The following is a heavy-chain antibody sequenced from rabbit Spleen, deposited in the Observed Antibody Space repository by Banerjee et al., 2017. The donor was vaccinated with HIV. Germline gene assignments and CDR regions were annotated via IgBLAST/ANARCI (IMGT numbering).Heavy chain of an antibody. D-gene: IGHD8-1*01. CDR1: GVSFDSSSY. Sequence: QSLEESGGDLVKPGASLTLTCIASGVSFDSSSYMCWVRQTPGKGPEWIGYIDTVIGRTQYASWVNGRFTISRHNAQNTVDLQMNSLTAADTATYFCARDTGTSFSTYGMDVWGPGTLVTVS. J-gene: IGHJ6*01. CDR2: IDTVIGRT. CDR3: ARDTGTSFSTYGMDV. V-gene: IGHV1S40*01.